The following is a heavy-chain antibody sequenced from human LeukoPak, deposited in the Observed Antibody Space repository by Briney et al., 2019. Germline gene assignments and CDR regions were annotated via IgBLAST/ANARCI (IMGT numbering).Heavy chain of an antibody. CDR1: GGSISSGGYS. V-gene: IGHV4-30-2*01. CDR2: IYHSGST. CDR3: ARVMVTTAQVPEIAFDI. D-gene: IGHD4-17*01. Sequence: SETLSLTCAVSGGSISSGGYSWSWIRQPPGKGLEWIGYIYHSGSTYYNPSLKSRVTISVDRSKNQFSLKLSSVTAADTAVYYCARVMVTTAQVPEIAFDIWGQGTMVTVSS. J-gene: IGHJ3*02.